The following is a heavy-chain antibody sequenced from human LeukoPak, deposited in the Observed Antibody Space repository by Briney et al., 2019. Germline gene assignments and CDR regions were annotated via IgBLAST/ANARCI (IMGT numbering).Heavy chain of an antibody. V-gene: IGHV4-39*07. J-gene: IGHJ5*02. CDR3: ARDSGSGWYSWFDP. CDR2: IYYSGST. D-gene: IGHD6-19*01. Sequence: PSETLSLTCTVSGGSISSSSYYWGWIRQPPGKGLEWIGSIYYSGSTYYNPSLKSRVTISVDTSKNQFSLKLSSVTAADTAVYYCARDSGSGWYSWFDPWGQGTLVTVSS. CDR1: GGSISSSSYY.